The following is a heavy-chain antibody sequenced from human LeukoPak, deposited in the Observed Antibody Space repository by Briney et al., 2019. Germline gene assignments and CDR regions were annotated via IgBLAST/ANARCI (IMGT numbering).Heavy chain of an antibody. V-gene: IGHV1-18*01. CDR3: ARGPYYYDSSGSRPFDY. J-gene: IGHJ4*02. Sequence: ASVKVSCKASGYTFTSYGISWVRQAPGQGLEWMGWISAYNGNTNYAQKFQGRVTITADESTSTAYMELSSLRSEDTAVYYCARGPYYYDSSGSRPFDYWGQGTLVTVSS. CDR1: GYTFTSYG. D-gene: IGHD3-22*01. CDR2: ISAYNGNT.